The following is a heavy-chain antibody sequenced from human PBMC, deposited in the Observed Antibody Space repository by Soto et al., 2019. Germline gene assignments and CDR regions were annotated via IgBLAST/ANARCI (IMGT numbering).Heavy chain of an antibody. CDR2: ISAYNGNT. Sequence: QVQLVQSGAEVKKPGASVKVSCKASGYTFTSYRISWVRQAPGQGLEWMGWISAYNGNTNYAQKLQGRVTMTTDTSTSTAYMELRSLRSDDTAVYYCARYCSSTSCYATWSDPWGQGTLVTVYS. CDR1: GYTFTSYR. D-gene: IGHD2-2*01. J-gene: IGHJ5*02. V-gene: IGHV1-18*01. CDR3: ARYCSSTSCYATWSDP.